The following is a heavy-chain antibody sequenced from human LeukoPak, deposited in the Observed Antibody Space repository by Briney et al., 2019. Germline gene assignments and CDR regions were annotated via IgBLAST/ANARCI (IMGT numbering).Heavy chain of an antibody. Sequence: GGSLRLSCVASGFIFSNYWMTWVRQAPGKGLEWVANIKQDGTDKYYVDSVKGRFTISRDNAKDSLFLQMNSLRAEDTAVYYCARGEAFCDYWGQGALVTVSS. CDR3: ARGEAFCDY. V-gene: IGHV3-7*05. CDR1: GFIFSNYW. CDR2: IKQDGTDK. J-gene: IGHJ4*02.